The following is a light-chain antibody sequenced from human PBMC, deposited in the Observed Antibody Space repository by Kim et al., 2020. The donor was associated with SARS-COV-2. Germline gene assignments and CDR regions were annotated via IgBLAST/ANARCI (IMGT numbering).Light chain of an antibody. CDR3: QQYRT. V-gene: IGKV3-20*01. Sequence: EIVLTQSPGTLSLSPGERATLSCRASQSGSSTFLAWYQQKPGQAPRLLIDGVSSRATGVPDRFSGSGSGTDFTLTISRLEPEDFAVYYCQQYRTFGQGTKVYIK. CDR2: GVS. J-gene: IGKJ1*01. CDR1: QSGSSTF.